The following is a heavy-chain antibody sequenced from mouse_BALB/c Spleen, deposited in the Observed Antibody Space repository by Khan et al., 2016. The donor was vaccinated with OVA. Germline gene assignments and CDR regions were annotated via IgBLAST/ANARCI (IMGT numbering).Heavy chain of an antibody. CDR2: IWSDGST. V-gene: IGHV2-6-2*01. J-gene: IGHJ4*01. CDR1: GFSLTSYA. CDR3: ARHQFPLSMDS. Sequence: QVQLKESGPDLVAPSQSLSITCTVSGFSLTSYAIHWVRQPPGKGLEWLVVIWSDGSTTYNSALNSRLSIIKDNSTSQAFLKIISLQTDDTAMYYCARHQFPLSMDSWGQGTSVTVSS.